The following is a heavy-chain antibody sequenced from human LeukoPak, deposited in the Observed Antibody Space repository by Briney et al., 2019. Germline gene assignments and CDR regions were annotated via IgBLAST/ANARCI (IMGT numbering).Heavy chain of an antibody. V-gene: IGHV3-30*18. D-gene: IGHD1-26*01. J-gene: IGHJ4*02. CDR3: AKDLVGSHPAAPEY. CDR1: GFTFSTYG. Sequence: GGSLRLSCAASGFTFSTYGMHWVRQAPGKGLEWVAVISYDGSNKYYADSVKGRLTISRDNSKNTLYLQMNSLRAEDTAVYYCAKDLVGSHPAAPEYWGQGTLVTVSS. CDR2: ISYDGSNK.